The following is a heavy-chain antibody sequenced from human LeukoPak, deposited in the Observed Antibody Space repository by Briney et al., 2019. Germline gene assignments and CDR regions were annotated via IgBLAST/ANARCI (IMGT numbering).Heavy chain of an antibody. V-gene: IGHV3-23*01. CDR3: ARAGVGDGYTMDY. CDR1: GFTFSSYW. D-gene: IGHD5-24*01. Sequence: GGSLRLSCAASGFTFSSYWMSWVRQAPGKGLEWVSSISTDGDTYYTDSVKGRFTISRDVSRNTLFLQMISLRAEDTAVYYCARAGVGDGYTMDYWGQGTLVTVSS. J-gene: IGHJ4*02. CDR2: ISTDGDT.